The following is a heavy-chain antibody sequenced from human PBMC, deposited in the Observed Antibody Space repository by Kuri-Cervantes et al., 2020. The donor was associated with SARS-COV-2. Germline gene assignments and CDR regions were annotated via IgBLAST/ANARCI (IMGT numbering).Heavy chain of an antibody. V-gene: IGHV4-39*02. CDR1: GGSISSSSYY. CDR2: IYYSGST. J-gene: IGHJ3*02. D-gene: IGHD3-10*01. CDR3: ARDSITMVQGVTSDALDI. Sequence: GSLRLSCTVSGGSISSSSYYWGWIRQPPGKGLEWIGSIYYSGSTYYNPSLKSRVTISVDTSKNQFSLKLSSVTAADTAVYYCARDSITMVQGVTSDALDIWGQGTMVTVSS.